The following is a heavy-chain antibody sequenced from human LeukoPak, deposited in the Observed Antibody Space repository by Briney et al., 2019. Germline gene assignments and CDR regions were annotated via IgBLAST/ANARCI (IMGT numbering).Heavy chain of an antibody. CDR1: GFTFTNCW. D-gene: IGHD3-3*01. CDR2: IKHDGREI. J-gene: IGHJ4*02. CDR3: AKDPDFWSGSGFDY. V-gene: IGHV3-7*03. Sequence: GGSLRLSCAASGFTFTNCWMNWVRQTPGKGLEWVAIIKHDGREIYYVDSVKGRFTISRDNSKNTLYLQMNSLRAEDTAVYYCAKDPDFWSGSGFDYWGQGTLVTVSS.